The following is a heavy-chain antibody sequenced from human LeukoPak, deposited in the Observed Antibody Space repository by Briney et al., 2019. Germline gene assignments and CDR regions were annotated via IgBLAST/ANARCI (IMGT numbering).Heavy chain of an antibody. J-gene: IGHJ4*02. CDR1: GYTFTSYY. V-gene: IGHV1-46*01. CDR2: INPGGGST. Sequence: ASVKVSCKASGYTFTSYYMHWVRQAPGQGLEWMGIINPGGGSTSYAQKFQGRVTMTRDTSTSTVYMELSSLRSEDTAVYYCARGPIAVAGPAPHFDYWGQGTLVTVSS. CDR3: ARGPIAVAGPAPHFDY. D-gene: IGHD6-19*01.